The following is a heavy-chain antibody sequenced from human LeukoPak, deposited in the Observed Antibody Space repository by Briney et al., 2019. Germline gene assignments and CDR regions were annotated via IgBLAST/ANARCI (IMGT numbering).Heavy chain of an antibody. CDR3: ARGRKGSGYYYAYFDY. V-gene: IGHV4-34*01. CDR2: INHSGST. CDR1: GGSISGYY. J-gene: IGHJ4*02. Sequence: PSETLSLPCAVYGGSISGYYWSWIRQPPGKGLEWIGDINHSGSTNYNPSLKSPVNISVDTSKNQFSLKLSSVTAADTAVYYCARGRKGSGYYYAYFDYWGQGTLVTVSS. D-gene: IGHD3-22*01.